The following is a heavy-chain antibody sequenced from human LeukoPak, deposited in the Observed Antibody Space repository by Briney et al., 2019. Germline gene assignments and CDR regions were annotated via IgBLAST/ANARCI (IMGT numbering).Heavy chain of an antibody. Sequence: GASVKVSCKASGGTFSSYAISWVRQAPGQGLEWMGGIIPIFGTANYAQKFQGRVTITADESTSTAYMELSSLRSEDTAVYYCARVRETYYDILSPAYYYYGMDVWGQGTTVTVSS. CDR2: IIPIFGTA. CDR1: GGTFSSYA. J-gene: IGHJ6*02. V-gene: IGHV1-69*13. D-gene: IGHD3-9*01. CDR3: ARVRETYYDILSPAYYYYGMDV.